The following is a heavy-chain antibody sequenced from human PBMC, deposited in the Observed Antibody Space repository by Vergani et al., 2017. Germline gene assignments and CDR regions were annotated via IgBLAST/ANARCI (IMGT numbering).Heavy chain of an antibody. V-gene: IGHV3-33*01. CDR3: ARDLRLLYNRFDP. Sequence: QVQLVESGGGVVQPGRSLRLSCAASGFTFNQYGMHWVRQAPGKGLEWVAVTWYDGNNKQYADSVKVRFIISRDNSKSTMYLQMNSLRDEDTGVYYCARDLRLLYNRFDPWGQGTLVTVSS. CDR2: TWYDGNNK. CDR1: GFTFNQYG. J-gene: IGHJ5*02. D-gene: IGHD1-14*01.